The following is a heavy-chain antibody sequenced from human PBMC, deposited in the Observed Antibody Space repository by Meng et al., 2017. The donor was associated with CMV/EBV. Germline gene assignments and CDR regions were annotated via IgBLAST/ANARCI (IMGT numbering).Heavy chain of an antibody. CDR3: ARGRTIFDAFDI. D-gene: IGHD3-3*01. CDR1: GGSISSYY. J-gene: IGHJ3*02. Sequence: SETLSLTCTVPGGSISSYYWSWIRQPPGKGLEWIGYIYYSGSTNYNPSLKSRVTISVDTSKNQFSLKLSSVTAADTAVYYCARGRTIFDAFDIWGQGTMVTVSS. V-gene: IGHV4-59*01. CDR2: IYYSGST.